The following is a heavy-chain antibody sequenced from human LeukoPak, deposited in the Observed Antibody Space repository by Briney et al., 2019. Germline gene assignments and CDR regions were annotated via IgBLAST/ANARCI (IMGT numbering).Heavy chain of an antibody. Sequence: SENLSRTCVVSGYSISSGYYWGWVRQPPGKELEWIGNIYHSGSTYKNPSLKSRVTISLDTSKNQFSLKLRSVTAADTAMYYCARLSGAPVRHPIYHFDYWGQGTLVTVSS. V-gene: IGHV4-38-2*01. J-gene: IGHJ4*02. D-gene: IGHD1-26*01. CDR1: GYSISSGYY. CDR2: IYHSGST. CDR3: ARLSGAPVRHPIYHFDY.